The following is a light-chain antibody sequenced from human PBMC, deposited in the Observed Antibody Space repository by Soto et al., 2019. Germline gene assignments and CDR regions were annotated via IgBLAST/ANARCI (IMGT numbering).Light chain of an antibody. Sequence: QSVLTQPASVSGSPGQSITISCTGTSSDIGGYNFVSWYQQHPGKAPKLMIYAVDNRPSGVSNRFSGSKSGSTASLTISGLQAEDEADYYCSSYTITSAPWVFGGGTQLTVL. CDR3: SSYTITSAPWV. CDR1: SSDIGGYNF. J-gene: IGLJ3*02. CDR2: AVD. V-gene: IGLV2-14*01.